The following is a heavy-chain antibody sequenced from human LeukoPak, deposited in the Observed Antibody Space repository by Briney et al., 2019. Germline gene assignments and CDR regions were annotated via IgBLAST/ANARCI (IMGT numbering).Heavy chain of an antibody. CDR3: ARGQFIYGTYNWFDH. D-gene: IGHD3-10*01. CDR2: INHSGST. Sequence: SETLSLTCAVYGGSFSGYYWSWIRQPPGKGLEWIGEINHSGSTKYNPSLKSRVTISTDTSKNQVSLKLSSVTAADTAVYYCARGQFIYGTYNWFDHWGQGTLVTVSS. V-gene: IGHV4-34*01. CDR1: GGSFSGYY. J-gene: IGHJ5*02.